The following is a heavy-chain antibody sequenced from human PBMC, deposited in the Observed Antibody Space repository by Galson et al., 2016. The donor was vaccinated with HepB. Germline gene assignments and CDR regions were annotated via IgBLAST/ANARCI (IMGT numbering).Heavy chain of an antibody. CDR2: IYSPGDT. J-gene: IGHJ4*02. CDR3: TREQWGSTIPDY. D-gene: IGHD5/OR15-5a*01. CDR1: GGSISTSNDY. V-gene: IGHV4-39*02. Sequence: SETLSLTCTVSGGSISTSNDYWGWVRQPLGKGLEWIGSIYSPGDTFYTPSLKSRVTLIVDTAKSQFSLSLSSVTAADTAVYYCTREQWGSTIPDYWGQGTLVTVSS.